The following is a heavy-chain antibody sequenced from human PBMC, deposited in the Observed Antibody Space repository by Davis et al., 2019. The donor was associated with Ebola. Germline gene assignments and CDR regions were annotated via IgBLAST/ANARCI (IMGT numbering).Heavy chain of an antibody. J-gene: IGHJ4*02. V-gene: IGHV1-3*01. CDR3: AREHDSWSGYAFDY. CDR1: GYPFSSYS. CDR2: INCGSGNT. D-gene: IGHD3-3*01. Sequence: AASVKVSCKASGYPFSSYSLQWVRQAPGQRLEWMGWINCGSGNTKYSQNFQGRVTITRDTPTSTAYMDLSSLRTEDTAVYYCAREHDSWSGYAFDYWGQGSLVTVSA.